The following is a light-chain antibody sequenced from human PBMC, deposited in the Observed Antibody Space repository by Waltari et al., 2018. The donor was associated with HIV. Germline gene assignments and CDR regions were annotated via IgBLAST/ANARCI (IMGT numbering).Light chain of an antibody. CDR1: SSDIGYFDY. CDR2: EVS. Sequence: QSALTQPRSVSGSPGQSVTISCTGTSSDIGYFDYVSLYQQYPGKAPKVIIYEVSQPPSGVPDRFTASKSGITASLTISGLQDEDEADYYCCSYAGTYTYVFGTGTTVTVL. V-gene: IGLV2-11*01. J-gene: IGLJ1*01. CDR3: CSYAGTYTYV.